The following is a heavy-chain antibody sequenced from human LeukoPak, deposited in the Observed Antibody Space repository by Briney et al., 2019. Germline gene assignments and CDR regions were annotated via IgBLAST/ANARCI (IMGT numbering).Heavy chain of an antibody. CDR1: GGSISSSSYY. Sequence: SETLSLTCTVSGGSISSSSYYWGWIRQPPGKGLEWIGSIYYSGSTYYNPSLKCRVTISVDTSKNQFSLKLSSVTAADTAVYYCARAGDPLYYYYMDVWGKGTTVTVSS. J-gene: IGHJ6*03. CDR2: IYYSGST. CDR3: ARAGDPLYYYYMDV. D-gene: IGHD3-10*01. V-gene: IGHV4-39*07.